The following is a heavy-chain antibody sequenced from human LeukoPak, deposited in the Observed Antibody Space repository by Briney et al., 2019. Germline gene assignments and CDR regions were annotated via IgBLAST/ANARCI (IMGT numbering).Heavy chain of an antibody. CDR3: TRDCSSTSCYADY. Sequence: GGSLRLSCTPSGFTFGDYAMTWVRQAPGKGLEWVGFIRSKAYGGTTEYAASVKGRFTISRDDSKSIAYLQMNSLKTEDTAVYYCTRDCSSTSCYADYWGQGTLVTVSS. CDR1: GFTFGDYA. CDR2: IRSKAYGGTT. V-gene: IGHV3-49*04. D-gene: IGHD2-2*01. J-gene: IGHJ4*02.